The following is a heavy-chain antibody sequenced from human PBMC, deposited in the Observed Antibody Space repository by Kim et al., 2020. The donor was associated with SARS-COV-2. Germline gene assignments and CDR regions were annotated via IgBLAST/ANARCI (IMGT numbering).Heavy chain of an antibody. V-gene: IGHV3-53*04. D-gene: IGHD7-27*01. J-gene: IGHJ4*02. CDR1: GFTVSSSY. CDR3: AKDDELGFWH. Sequence: GGSLRLSCAASGFTVSSSYMTWVRQAPGKGLEWVSAIYSGDVTDYADSAKGRFTISRHNSKNTLYLQMNSLRPEDTAVYYCAKDDELGFWHWGQGTLVTVSS. CDR2: IYSGDVT.